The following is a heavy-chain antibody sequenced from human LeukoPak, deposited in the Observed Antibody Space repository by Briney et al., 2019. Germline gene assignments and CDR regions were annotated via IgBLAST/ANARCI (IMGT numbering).Heavy chain of an antibody. CDR1: GYTFISYY. Sequence: ASVKVSCKASGYTFISYYIQWVRQAPGQGLECMGRINPGGLNTNYAQKFQGRITMTRDTSTSTVYMELSRLRSEDTAVYYCAREGSLSSIGAIGHWGQGTLVTVSS. V-gene: IGHV1-46*01. D-gene: IGHD3-10*01. CDR2: INPGGLNT. J-gene: IGHJ4*02. CDR3: AREGSLSSIGAIGH.